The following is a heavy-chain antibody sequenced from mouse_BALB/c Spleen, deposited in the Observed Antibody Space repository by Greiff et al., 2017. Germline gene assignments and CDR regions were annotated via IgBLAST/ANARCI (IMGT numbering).Heavy chain of an antibody. D-gene: IGHD2-4*01. Sequence: VQLKQSGTVLARPGASVKMSCKASGYSFTSYWMHWVKQRPGQGLEWIGAIYPGNSDTSYNQKFKGKVKLTAVTSASTAYMELSSLTDEDSAVYYCTRAATMITTGNWGQGTTLTVSS. CDR2: IYPGNSDT. CDR1: GYSFTSYW. V-gene: IGHV1-5*01. J-gene: IGHJ2*01. CDR3: TRAATMITTGN.